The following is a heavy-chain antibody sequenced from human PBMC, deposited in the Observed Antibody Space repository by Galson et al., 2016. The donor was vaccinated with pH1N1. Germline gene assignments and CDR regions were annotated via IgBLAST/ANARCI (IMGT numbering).Heavy chain of an antibody. J-gene: IGHJ4*02. CDR3: ARDLARQHDS. Sequence: SCKASGYIFTSYYIHWVRQAPGQGLEWLGVIDPRGGTTYAQKFHGRVTTTSDTSTNTVSLELSSLKSDDTAVYFCARDLARQHDSWGQGTLVTVSS. V-gene: IGHV1-46*01. CDR1: GYIFTSYY. CDR2: IDPRGGT.